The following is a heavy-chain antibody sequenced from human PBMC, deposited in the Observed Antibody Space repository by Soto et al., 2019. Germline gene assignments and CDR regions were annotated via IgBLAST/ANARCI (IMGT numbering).Heavy chain of an antibody. V-gene: IGHV4-31*03. D-gene: IGHD3-22*01. CDR3: ARDCYDRSGYLTI. CDR2: IYHSGTT. J-gene: IGHJ3*02. CDR1: GGSIRSAGYY. Sequence: QVQLQESGPGLVKPSQTLSLTCTVSGGSIRSAGYYWAWIRQYPGRGLEWIGSIYHSGTTDYSPSLKSRANISVDTPKNQFSLKLSSMTSADTAVYYCARDCYDRSGYLTIWGQGTMVTVSS.